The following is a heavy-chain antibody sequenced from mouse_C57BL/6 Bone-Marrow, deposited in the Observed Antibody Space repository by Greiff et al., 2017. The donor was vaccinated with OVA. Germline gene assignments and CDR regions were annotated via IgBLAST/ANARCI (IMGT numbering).Heavy chain of an antibody. D-gene: IGHD2-3*01. CDR3: ASSLDDGYFHY. CDR2: ISDGGSYT. CDR1: GFTFSSYA. J-gene: IGHJ2*01. Sequence: EVHLVESGGGLVKPGGSLKLSCAASGFTFSSYAMSWVRQTPEKRLEWVATISDGGSYTYYPDNVKGRFTISRDNAKNNLYLQMSHLKSEGTAMYYCASSLDDGYFHYWGQGTTLTVSS. V-gene: IGHV5-4*01.